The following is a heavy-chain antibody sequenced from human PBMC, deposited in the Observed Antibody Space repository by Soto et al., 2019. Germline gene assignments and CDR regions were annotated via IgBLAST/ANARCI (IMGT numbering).Heavy chain of an antibody. CDR3: VRTGYYYDSSGYLASGYYFDY. Sequence: SETLSLTCTVSGGSISSGGYYWSWIRQHPGKGLEWIGYIYYSGSTYYNPSLKSRVTISVDTSKNQFSLKLSSVTAADTAVYYCVRTGYYYDSSGYLASGYYFDYWGQGTLVTVSS. CDR1: GGSISSGGYY. J-gene: IGHJ4*02. V-gene: IGHV4-31*03. D-gene: IGHD3-22*01. CDR2: IYYSGST.